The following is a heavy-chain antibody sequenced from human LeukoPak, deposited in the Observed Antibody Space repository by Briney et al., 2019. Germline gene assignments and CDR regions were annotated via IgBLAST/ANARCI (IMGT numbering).Heavy chain of an antibody. CDR1: GFTFSSYC. J-gene: IGHJ4*02. CDR2: ITYDGSTK. CDR3: AKARYYYDDSGYDYRSGSVDY. V-gene: IGHV3-30*02. Sequence: GGSLRLSCAASGFTFSSYCMHWVRQAPGKGLEWVSFITYDGSTKYYADSVKGRFTISRDNSKNTLYLQMNSLRAKDTAVYYCAKARYYYDDSGYDYRSGSVDYWGQGTLVTVSS. D-gene: IGHD3-22*01.